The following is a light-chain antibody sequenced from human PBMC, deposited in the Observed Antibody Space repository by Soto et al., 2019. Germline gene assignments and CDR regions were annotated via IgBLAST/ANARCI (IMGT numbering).Light chain of an antibody. CDR1: SSNIGSHA. J-gene: IGLJ3*02. V-gene: IGLV1-44*01. CDR3: AAWDGSLNGGGFGGGV. CDR2: SNN. Sequence: QSVLTQPPSVSGTPGQRVTVSCSGSSSNIGSHAVSWYQQFPGTAPKLLIYSNNQRPSGVPDRFSGSKSGTSASLAISGLQSDDEADYYCAAWDGSLNGGGFGGGVFGGGTKVTVL.